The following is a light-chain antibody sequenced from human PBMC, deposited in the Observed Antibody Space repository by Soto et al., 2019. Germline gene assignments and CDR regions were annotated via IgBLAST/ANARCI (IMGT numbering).Light chain of an antibody. Sequence: IVLTQSPGTLSLSPGERATLSCRASQTVTNNHLAWYRQKPGQPPRLLIYGTSNRATGIPDRFSGSGSGKDFTLTISRLEPEDFAVYYCQQYGGSITFGGGTKVEIK. J-gene: IGKJ4*01. CDR3: QQYGGSIT. CDR2: GTS. CDR1: QTVTNNH. V-gene: IGKV3-20*01.